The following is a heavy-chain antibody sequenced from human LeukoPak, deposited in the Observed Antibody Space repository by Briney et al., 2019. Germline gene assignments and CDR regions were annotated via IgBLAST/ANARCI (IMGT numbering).Heavy chain of an antibody. CDR1: GFTFSSYA. V-gene: IGHV3-23*01. D-gene: IGHD2-2*01. J-gene: IGHJ4*02. Sequence: GGSLRLSCAASGFTFSSYAMSWVRQAPGKGLEWVSAISGSGGSTYYADSVKGRFTISRDNSKNTLYLQMNSLRAEDTAVYYCAKAGDIVVVPAAHYFDYWGQGTLVTDSS. CDR3: AKAGDIVVVPAAHYFDY. CDR2: ISGSGGST.